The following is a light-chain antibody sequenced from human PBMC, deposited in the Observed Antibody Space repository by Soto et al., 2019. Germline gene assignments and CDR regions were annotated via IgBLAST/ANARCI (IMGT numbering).Light chain of an antibody. CDR2: SAS. CDR3: HHFNTWPPKA. Sequence: EIVMTQSPATLAGSPGETVNLSCRASQSLSGNLAWYQQKPGQAPRLLLLSASSRLSDIPARFSGSGSGTEFTLTISGLQSEDVAVYYCHHFNTWPPKAFGQGTKVDIK. CDR1: QSLSGN. V-gene: IGKV3-15*01. J-gene: IGKJ1*01.